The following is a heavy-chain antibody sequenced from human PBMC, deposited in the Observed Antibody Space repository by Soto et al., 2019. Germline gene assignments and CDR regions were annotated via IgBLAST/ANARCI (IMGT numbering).Heavy chain of an antibody. D-gene: IGHD3-16*01. Sequence: GASVKVSCKVSGYTLTELSMHWVRQAPGEGLEWMGGFDPEDGETIYAQKFQGRVTMTEDTSTDTASMDLGSLTSEDTAVYYCARAIRGYVTWGQGTLVTVSS. J-gene: IGHJ5*02. V-gene: IGHV1-24*01. CDR1: GYTLTELS. CDR3: ARAIRGYVT. CDR2: FDPEDGET.